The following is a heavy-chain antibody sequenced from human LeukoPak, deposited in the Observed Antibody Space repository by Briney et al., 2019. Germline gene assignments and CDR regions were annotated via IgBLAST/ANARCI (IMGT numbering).Heavy chain of an antibody. CDR1: GGSISSSSYY. D-gene: IGHD3-16*02. CDR3: ARVGTLNELGVIVY. V-gene: IGHV4-39*07. CDR2: IYYSGST. Sequence: SETLSLTCTVSGGSISSSSYYWGWIRQPPGKGLEWIGSIYYSGSTYYNPSLKSRVTISVDKSKNQFSLKLSSVTAADTAVYYCARVGTLNELGVIVYWGQGTLVTVSS. J-gene: IGHJ4*02.